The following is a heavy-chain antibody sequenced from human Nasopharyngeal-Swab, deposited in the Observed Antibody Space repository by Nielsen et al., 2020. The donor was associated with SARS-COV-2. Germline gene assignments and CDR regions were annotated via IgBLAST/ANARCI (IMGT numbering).Heavy chain of an antibody. CDR2: IKSETDGGTT. V-gene: IGHV3-15*01. CDR3: VTDFGGF. D-gene: IGHD3-16*01. CDR1: GFTFSDAW. J-gene: IGHJ4*02. Sequence: LSLTCAASGFTFSDAWMSWVRQAPGKGLEWVGRIKSETDGGTTDYAAPVKGRFTISRDDSKNTLHLQLNSLNTEDTAMYYCVTDFGGFWGQGTLVTVSS.